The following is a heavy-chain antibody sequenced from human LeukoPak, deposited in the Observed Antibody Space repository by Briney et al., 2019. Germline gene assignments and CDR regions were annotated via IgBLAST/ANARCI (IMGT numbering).Heavy chain of an antibody. V-gene: IGHV3-33*01. CDR1: GFTFSSYG. D-gene: IGHD3-10*01. CDR2: IWYDGSNK. CDR3: ARYYGSGSLDY. Sequence: QPGRSLRLSCAASGFTFSSYGMHWVRQAPGKGLEWVAVIWYDGSNKYYADSVKGRFTISRDTSKNTLHLQMDSLRVEDTAMYYCARYYGSGSLDYWGQGTLVTVSS. J-gene: IGHJ4*02.